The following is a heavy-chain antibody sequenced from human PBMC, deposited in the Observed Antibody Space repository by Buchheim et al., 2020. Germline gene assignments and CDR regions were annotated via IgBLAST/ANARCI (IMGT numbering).Heavy chain of an antibody. CDR3: ARRQPSGSWFDP. CDR1: GFTVSSDS. V-gene: IGHV3-66*01. J-gene: IGHJ5*02. CDR2: IYGGGAT. Sequence: EVQLVESGGGLVQPGGSLRLSCAVSGFTVSSDSMSWVRQAPGKGLEWVSAIYGGGATYYTDSVKGRFNISRDSSKTTLSFQMNRLRVEDTAMYYCARRQPSGSWFDPWGQGTL. D-gene: IGHD3-22*01.